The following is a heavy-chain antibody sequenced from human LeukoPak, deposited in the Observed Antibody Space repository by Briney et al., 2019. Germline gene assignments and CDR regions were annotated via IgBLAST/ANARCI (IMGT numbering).Heavy chain of an antibody. CDR2: INSDGSST. CDR3: ARTRPGGSYPFDY. D-gene: IGHD1-26*01. V-gene: IGHV3-74*01. J-gene: IGHJ4*02. CDR1: GFTFSSYW. Sequence: PGGSLRLSCAASGFTFSSYWMHWVRQAPGKGLVWVPRINSDGSSTSYADSVKGRFTISRDNAKNTLYLQMNSLRAEDTAVYYCARTRPGGSYPFDYWGQGTLVTVSS.